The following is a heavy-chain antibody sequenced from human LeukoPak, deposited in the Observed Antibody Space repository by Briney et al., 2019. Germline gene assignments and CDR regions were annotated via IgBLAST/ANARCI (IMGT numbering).Heavy chain of an antibody. D-gene: IGHD4-17*01. CDR2: ISGSGGST. Sequence: GGSLSLSCAASGFTFSSYAMSWVRQAPGKGLEWISAISGSGGSTYYADSVKGRFTISRDNSKNTLYLQMNSLRAEDTAVYYCARGAFYGDFDYWGQGTLVTVSS. J-gene: IGHJ4*02. V-gene: IGHV3-23*01. CDR1: GFTFSSYA. CDR3: ARGAFYGDFDY.